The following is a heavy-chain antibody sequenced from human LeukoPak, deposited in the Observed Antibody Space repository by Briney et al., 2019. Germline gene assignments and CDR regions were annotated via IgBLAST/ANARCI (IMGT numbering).Heavy chain of an antibody. D-gene: IGHD2-15*01. CDR3: ARVGRPYAFDI. Sequence: PSETLSLTCTVSGGSISSYYWSWIRQPPGKGLEWIGYIYYDGSTNYNPSLKSRVTVSVDTSKNQFSLKLSSVTAADTAVYYCARVGRPYAFDIWGQGTMFTVSS. CDR2: IYYDGST. V-gene: IGHV4-59*01. CDR1: GGSISSYY. J-gene: IGHJ3*02.